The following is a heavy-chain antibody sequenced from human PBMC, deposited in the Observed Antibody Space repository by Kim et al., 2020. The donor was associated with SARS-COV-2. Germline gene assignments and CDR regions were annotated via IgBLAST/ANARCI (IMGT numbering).Heavy chain of an antibody. V-gene: IGHV5-51*01. Sequence: GESLKISCKGSGYSFTSYWIGWVRQMPGKGLEWMGIIYPGDSDTRYSPSFQGQVTISADKSISTAYLQWSSLKASDTAMYYCARQDGVARYSGAGGYWGQGTLVTVSS. CDR3: ARQDGVARYSGAGGY. CDR2: IYPGDSDT. CDR1: GYSFTSYW. J-gene: IGHJ4*02. D-gene: IGHD1-26*01.